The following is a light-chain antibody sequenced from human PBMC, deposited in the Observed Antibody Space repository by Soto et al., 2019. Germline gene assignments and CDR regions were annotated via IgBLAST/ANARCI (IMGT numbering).Light chain of an antibody. CDR1: SSNIGAGYD. V-gene: IGLV1-40*01. Sequence: QSVLPQPPSVSGSPGQRVTISCTGSSSNIGAGYDVHWYQQLPGTAPKLIIHEVSYRPSGVSNRFSGSKSGNTASLTISGLQAEDEADYYCDSYTSSRAYVFGTWTKV. J-gene: IGLJ1*01. CDR3: DSYTSSRAYV. CDR2: EVS.